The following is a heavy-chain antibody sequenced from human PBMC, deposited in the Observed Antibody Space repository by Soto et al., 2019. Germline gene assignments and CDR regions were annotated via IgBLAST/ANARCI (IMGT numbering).Heavy chain of an antibody. Sequence: QVQLVESGGGVVQPGRSLRLSCAASGFTFSTYAMHWVRQAPGKGLEWVAVISYDGSNKYYADSVKGRFTISRDNSKNTLYLQMNNLSVEDTAVYSCAREYGYNYGTFDYWGQGTLVTVSS. D-gene: IGHD5-18*01. CDR1: GFTFSTYA. V-gene: IGHV3-30-3*01. J-gene: IGHJ4*02. CDR2: ISYDGSNK. CDR3: AREYGYNYGTFDY.